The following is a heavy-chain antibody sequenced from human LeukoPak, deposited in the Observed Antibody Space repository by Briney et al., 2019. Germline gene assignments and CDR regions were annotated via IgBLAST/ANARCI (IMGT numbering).Heavy chain of an antibody. CDR3: ARDLLRNDFWSGNYYYYYYMDV. CDR1: GGTFSSYA. D-gene: IGHD3-3*01. Sequence: SVKVSCKASGGTFSSYAISWVRQAPGQGLEWMGRIIPILGIANYAQKFQGRVTITADKSTSTAYMELSSLRSEDTAVYYCARDLLRNDFWSGNYYYYYYMDVWGKGTTVTVSS. CDR2: IIPILGIA. V-gene: IGHV1-69*04. J-gene: IGHJ6*03.